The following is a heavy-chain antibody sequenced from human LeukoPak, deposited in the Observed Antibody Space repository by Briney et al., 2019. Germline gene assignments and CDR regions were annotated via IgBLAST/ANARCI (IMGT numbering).Heavy chain of an antibody. V-gene: IGHV2-70*11. CDR3: ARKGSAWNYFDY. D-gene: IGHD6-19*01. Sequence: SGPTLVNPTQTPTLTCTFSGFSLSTSGMCVSSIRQPPGKALEWLARIDWDGDKWYSTSLKTRLTISKDTSKNQVVLTMTNMDPVDTATYYCARKGSAWNYFDYWGQGALVTVSS. CDR2: IDWDGDK. CDR1: GFSLSTSGMC. J-gene: IGHJ4*02.